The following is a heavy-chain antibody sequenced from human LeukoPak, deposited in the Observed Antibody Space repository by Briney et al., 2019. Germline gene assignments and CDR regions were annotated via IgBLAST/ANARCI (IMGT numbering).Heavy chain of an antibody. CDR3: ATYAGSSSKYFQH. J-gene: IGHJ1*01. CDR2: IYPGGSDT. Sequence: GESLKISFKGSGXSFTSYCIGWVRQMPGKGLEWMGIIYPGGSDTRYSPSFQGQVTISADKSISTAYLHWSSLKASDTAIYYCATYAGSSSKYFQHWGQGTLVTVSS. D-gene: IGHD3-10*01. CDR1: GXSFTSYC. V-gene: IGHV5-51*01.